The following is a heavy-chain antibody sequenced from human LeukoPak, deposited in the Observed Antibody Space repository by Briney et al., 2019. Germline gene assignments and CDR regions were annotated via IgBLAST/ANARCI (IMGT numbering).Heavy chain of an antibody. V-gene: IGHV1-2*02. CDR2: INPNSGGT. J-gene: IGHJ4*02. Sequence: ASVKVSCKASGYTFPGYYMHWVRQAPGQGLEWMGWINPNSGGTDYAQKFQGRVTMTRDTSISTAYMELSRLRSDDTAVYYCAREHSSSSGKVFDYWGQGTLVTVSS. CDR1: GYTFPGYY. CDR3: AREHSSSSGKVFDY. D-gene: IGHD6-6*01.